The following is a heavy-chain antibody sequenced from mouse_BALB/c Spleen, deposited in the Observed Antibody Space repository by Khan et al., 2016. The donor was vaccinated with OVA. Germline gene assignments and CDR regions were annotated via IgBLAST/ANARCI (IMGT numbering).Heavy chain of an antibody. Sequence: EVELVESGGGLVKPGGSLKLSCAASGFTFSSYAMSWVRQTPEKRLEWVASINSGGRFYHSDSMMGRFTISSDNARNILYLQMSSLRSEDTTMYYCARGHLYGSSYDYWYVDVWGAGTTVTVSS. CDR2: INSGGRF. J-gene: IGHJ1*01. CDR1: GFTFSSYA. CDR3: ARGHLYGSSYDYWYVDV. D-gene: IGHD1-1*01. V-gene: IGHV5-6-5*01.